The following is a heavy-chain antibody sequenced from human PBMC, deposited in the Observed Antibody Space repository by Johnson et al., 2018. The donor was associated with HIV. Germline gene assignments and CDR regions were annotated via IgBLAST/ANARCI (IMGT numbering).Heavy chain of an antibody. J-gene: IGHJ3*02. D-gene: IGHD5-18*01. Sequence: VQLVESGGGLVQPGGSLRLSCAASGFTFSSYDMHWVRQATGKGLEWVSAIGTAGDTYYPGSVKGRFTISRENAKNSLYLQMNSLRAEDTAVYYCARDWGTIQLWSSGAFDIWGQGTMVTVSS. CDR3: ARDWGTIQLWSSGAFDI. V-gene: IGHV3-13*01. CDR1: GFTFSSYD. CDR2: IGTAGDT.